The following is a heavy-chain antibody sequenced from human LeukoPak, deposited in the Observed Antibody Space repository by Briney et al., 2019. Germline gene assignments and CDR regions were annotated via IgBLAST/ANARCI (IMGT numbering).Heavy chain of an antibody. J-gene: IGHJ4*02. V-gene: IGHV4-38-2*02. CDR1: GYSISSGYY. D-gene: IGHD6-19*01. Sequence: SETLSLTCTVSGYSISSGYYWGWIRQPPGKGLEWIGSIYYSGSTYYNPSLKSRVTISVDTSKNQFSLKLSSVTAADTAVYYCARHVGSDSSGQLDYWGQGTLVTVAS. CDR2: IYYSGST. CDR3: ARHVGSDSSGQLDY.